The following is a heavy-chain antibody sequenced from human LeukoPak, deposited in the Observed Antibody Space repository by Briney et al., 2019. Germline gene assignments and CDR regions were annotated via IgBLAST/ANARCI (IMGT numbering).Heavy chain of an antibody. CDR1: SGSINSDGYY. CDR2: IHNSGST. CDR3: AREGGRNSFDY. J-gene: IGHJ4*02. V-gene: IGHV4-31*03. Sequence: SETLSLTCTVSSGSINSDGYYWSWIRQHPGKGLEWIRYIHNSGSTYYNPSLKSRVIISVDTSKNQSSLNLSSATAADTAVYYCAREGGRNSFDYWGQGTLVTVSS. D-gene: IGHD3-16*01.